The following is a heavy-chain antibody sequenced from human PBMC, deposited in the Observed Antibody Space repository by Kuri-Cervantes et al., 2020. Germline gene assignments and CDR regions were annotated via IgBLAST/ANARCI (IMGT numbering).Heavy chain of an antibody. V-gene: IGHV1-46*01. CDR3: ARVEIRPYSGYVGGIDY. J-gene: IGHJ4*02. D-gene: IGHD5-12*01. CDR2: INPSRGST. Sequence: ASVKVSCKASGYTFTSYDINWVRQATGQGLEWMGIINPSRGSTSYAQKFQGRVTITADESTSTAYMELSSLRSEDTAVYYCARVEIRPYSGYVGGIDYWGQGTLVTVSS. CDR1: GYTFTSYD.